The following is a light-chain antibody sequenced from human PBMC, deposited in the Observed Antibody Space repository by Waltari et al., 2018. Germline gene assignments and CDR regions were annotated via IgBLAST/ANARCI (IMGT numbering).Light chain of an antibody. CDR2: GTS. CDR1: QSISSS. V-gene: IGKV3-15*01. CDR3: QQYGHWPPIT. J-gene: IGKJ5*01. Sequence: EMVLTQSPATLSVSPGESVALSCRASQSISSSLAWYQQKPGQAPRLLLFGTSTRATGGPAKFSGSGSGTEFTLTISNMQSEDFGVYYCQQYGHWPPITFGQGTRLEIE.